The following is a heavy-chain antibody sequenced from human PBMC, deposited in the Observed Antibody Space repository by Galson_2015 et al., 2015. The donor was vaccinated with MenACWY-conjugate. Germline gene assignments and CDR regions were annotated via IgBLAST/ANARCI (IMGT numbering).Heavy chain of an antibody. J-gene: IGHJ5*02. D-gene: IGHD3-22*01. CDR1: GFSVSSEY. CDR3: AREPGDSSGHPSS. Sequence: SLRLSCAASGFSVSSEYMSWVRQAPGKGLEGVSIIYRDGKTFYADSVQGRFIISRDNSKNTLYLQMNSLTAEDTAVYYCAREPGDSSGHPSSWGQGTLVTVSS. V-gene: IGHV3-53*01. CDR2: IYRDGKT.